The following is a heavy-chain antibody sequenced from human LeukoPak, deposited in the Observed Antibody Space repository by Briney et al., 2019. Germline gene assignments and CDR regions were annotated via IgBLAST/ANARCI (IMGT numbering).Heavy chain of an antibody. CDR2: ISYDGSNK. V-gene: IGHV3-30-3*01. Sequence: GRSLRLSCAASGFTFSSYAMHWVRQAPGKGLEWVAVISYDGSNKYYADSVKGRFTISRDNSKNTLYLQMNRLRAEDTAVYYCARGSYDSSGYYVYWGQGTLVTVSS. CDR3: ARGSYDSSGYYVY. CDR1: GFTFSSYA. D-gene: IGHD3-22*01. J-gene: IGHJ4*02.